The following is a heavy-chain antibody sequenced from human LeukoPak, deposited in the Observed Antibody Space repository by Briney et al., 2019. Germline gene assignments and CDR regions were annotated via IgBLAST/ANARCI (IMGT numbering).Heavy chain of an antibody. Sequence: PGGSLRLSCAASGFTFSNAWMNWVRQAPGKGLEWVGRIKSKADGGTTDYAAPVKGRFTISRDDSKNTLYLQMNSLKTEDTAVYYCTTEWNPVVGAIDYWGQGTLVTVSS. V-gene: IGHV3-15*01. CDR3: TTEWNPVVGAIDY. D-gene: IGHD1-26*01. J-gene: IGHJ4*02. CDR1: GFTFSNAW. CDR2: IKSKADGGTT.